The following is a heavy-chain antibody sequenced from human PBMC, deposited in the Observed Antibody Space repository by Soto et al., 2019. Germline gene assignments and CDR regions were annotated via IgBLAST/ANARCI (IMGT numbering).Heavy chain of an antibody. CDR2: IGESGTPT. CDR1: GFTFSSYA. V-gene: IGHV3-23*01. D-gene: IGHD4-4*01. Sequence: EVQLLESGGGLVQPGGSLRLSCAASGFTFSSYAMKWVRQAPGKGLEWVSLIGESGTPTYYADSVKGRFTISRDNSGNTLFLEMYSLRAEYTAVYYCYRCRAGGRYYAMDVWGQGTTVTVSS. CDR3: YRCRAGGRYYAMDV. J-gene: IGHJ6*02.